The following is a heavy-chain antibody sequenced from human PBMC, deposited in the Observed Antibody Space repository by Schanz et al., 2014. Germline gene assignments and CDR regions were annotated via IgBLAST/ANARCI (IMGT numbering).Heavy chain of an antibody. Sequence: QVQLVQSGAEVKKPGASVKVSCKASGYTFTSYGISWVRQAPGQGLEWMGWINTHTGNPTYAQGFTGRFVFSLDTSVSTAYLQISSLKADDTAVYYCARDRRLQRQSGWDYWGQGTLVTVSS. V-gene: IGHV7-4-1*02. CDR2: INTHTGNP. CDR1: GYTFTSYG. J-gene: IGHJ4*02. CDR3: ARDRRLQRQSGWDY. D-gene: IGHD3-10*01.